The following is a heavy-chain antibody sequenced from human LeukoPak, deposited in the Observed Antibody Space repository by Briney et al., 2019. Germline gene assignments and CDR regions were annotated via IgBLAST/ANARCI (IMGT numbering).Heavy chain of an antibody. CDR3: ARGVRPREHYYDSSGSYGGGHFDY. CDR1: GYSISSGYY. D-gene: IGHD3-22*01. J-gene: IGHJ4*02. CDR2: FYHSGST. Sequence: PSEALSLTCTVSGYSISSGYYWGWIRQPPGKGLEWGGSFYHSGSTYYNPSLKSRVTIQLDTSKNQFSLNLGSVTAADTAVYFCARGVRPREHYYDSSGSYGGGHFDYWGQGTLVTVSP. V-gene: IGHV4-38-2*02.